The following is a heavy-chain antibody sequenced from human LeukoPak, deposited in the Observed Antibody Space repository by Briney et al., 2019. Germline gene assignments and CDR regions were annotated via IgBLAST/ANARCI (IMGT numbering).Heavy chain of an antibody. D-gene: IGHD3-10*01. Sequence: SETLSLTCTVSGGSISSYYWSWLRQPPGKGLEWIGYIYYSGSTNYNPSLESRVTISVETSKNQFSLKLSSVTAADTAVYYCARRDLWFGDPYFAYWGQGTLVTVSS. J-gene: IGHJ4*02. CDR2: IYYSGST. CDR3: ARRDLWFGDPYFAY. V-gene: IGHV4-59*08. CDR1: GGSISSYY.